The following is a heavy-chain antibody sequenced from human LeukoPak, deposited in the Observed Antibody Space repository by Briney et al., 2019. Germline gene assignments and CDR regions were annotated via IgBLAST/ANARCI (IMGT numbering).Heavy chain of an antibody. CDR2: ISSSSSYI. J-gene: IGHJ6*02. Sequence: GGSLRLSCAASGFTFSSYAMSWVRQAPGKGLEWVSSISSSSSYIYYADSVKGRFTISRDNAKNSLYLQMNSLRAEDTAVYYCARDGQYSGYAYYGMDVWGQGTTVTVSS. CDR1: GFTFSSYA. CDR3: ARDGQYSGYAYYGMDV. D-gene: IGHD5-12*01. V-gene: IGHV3-21*01.